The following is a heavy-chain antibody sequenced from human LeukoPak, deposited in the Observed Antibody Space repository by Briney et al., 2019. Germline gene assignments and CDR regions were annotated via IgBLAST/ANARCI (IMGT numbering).Heavy chain of an antibody. D-gene: IGHD3-9*01. CDR2: INTNTGNP. V-gene: IGHV7-4-1*02. CDR3: ARAAYDILTGYYVRYDY. J-gene: IGHJ4*02. Sequence: ASVKVSCKASGYTFTSYAMNWVRQAPGQGLEWMGWINTNTGNPTYAQGFTGRFVFSLDTSVSTAYLQISSLKAEDTAVYYCARAAYDILTGYYVRYDYWGQGTLVTVSS. CDR1: GYTFTSYA.